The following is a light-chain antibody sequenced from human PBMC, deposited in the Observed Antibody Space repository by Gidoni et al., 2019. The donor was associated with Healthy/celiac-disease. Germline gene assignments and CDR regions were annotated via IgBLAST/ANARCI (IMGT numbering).Light chain of an antibody. CDR1: QDISNY. CDR3: QQYDNFPLT. Sequence: IQMTHSPSSLSASVGDRVTITCQARQDISNYLNWYQQKPGKAPKLLIYAASTLETGVPSRFSGSGSGTDFTFTISSLQPEDIATYYCQQYDNFPLTFGGGTKVEIK. J-gene: IGKJ4*01. V-gene: IGKV1-33*01. CDR2: AAS.